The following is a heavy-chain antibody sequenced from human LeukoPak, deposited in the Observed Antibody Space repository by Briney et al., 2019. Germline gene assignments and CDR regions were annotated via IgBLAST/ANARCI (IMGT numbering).Heavy chain of an antibody. V-gene: IGHV4-59*01. D-gene: IGHD5/OR15-5a*01. Sequence: PSETLSLTCTVSGGSISSFYWSWIRQPPGKALEYIGYISYSGTTSYNPSLKSRVTISVDTSKNQFSLKLTSVTAADTAVYYCARDKGLPQAFDLWGQGTMVTVSS. CDR3: ARDKGLPQAFDL. J-gene: IGHJ3*01. CDR2: ISYSGTT. CDR1: GGSISSFY.